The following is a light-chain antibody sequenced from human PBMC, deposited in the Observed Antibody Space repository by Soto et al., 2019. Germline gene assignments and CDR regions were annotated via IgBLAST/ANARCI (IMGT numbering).Light chain of an antibody. CDR3: SSYAGVKDFVV. V-gene: IGLV2-8*01. J-gene: IGLJ2*01. CDR2: EVT. CDR1: STDIGTYKY. Sequence: QSALTQPPSAYGSPGQSVNISCTGTSTDIGTYKYVSWYQQHPGKGSKLINYEVTKRPSGVPDRFSGSKSGNTASLTVSGLQTEDEADYYCSSYAGVKDFVVFGGGTKVTVL.